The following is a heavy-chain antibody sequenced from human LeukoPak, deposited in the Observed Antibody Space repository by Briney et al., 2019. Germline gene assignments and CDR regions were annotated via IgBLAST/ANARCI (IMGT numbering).Heavy chain of an antibody. CDR2: ISGSGGTA. CDR3: ARVSSTTSNPYYFDY. Sequence: GGSLRLSCAASGFTFSIYAMSWVRQAPGKGLEWVSAISGSGGTAYYADSVKGRFTISRDNSKNTLYLQMNSLRAEDTAVYYCARVSSTTSNPYYFDYWGQGTLVTVSS. J-gene: IGHJ4*02. V-gene: IGHV3-23*01. D-gene: IGHD2-2*01. CDR1: GFTFSIYA.